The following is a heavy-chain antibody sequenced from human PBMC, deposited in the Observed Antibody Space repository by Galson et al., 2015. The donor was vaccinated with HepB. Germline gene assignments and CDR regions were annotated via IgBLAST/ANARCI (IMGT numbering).Heavy chain of an antibody. D-gene: IGHD3-10*01. CDR3: ARDVSGSGSYFDY. CDR2: ISYDGSNK. Sequence: SLRLSCAASGFTFSSYAMHWVRQAPGKGLEWVAVISYDGSNKYYADSVKGRFTISRDNSKNTLYLQMNSLRAEDTAVYYCARDVSGSGSYFDYWGQGTLVTVSS. CDR1: GFTFSSYA. V-gene: IGHV3-30*04. J-gene: IGHJ4*02.